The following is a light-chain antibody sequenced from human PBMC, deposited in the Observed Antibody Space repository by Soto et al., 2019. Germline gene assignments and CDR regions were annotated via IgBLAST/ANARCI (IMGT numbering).Light chain of an antibody. V-gene: IGLV2-8*01. CDR1: SGDVGGHNF. Sequence: QSALTQPPSASGSPGQSVTISRTGTSGDVGGHNFVSWYQFHPGKAPKLIIYEVSKRPSGVPNRFSGSKSDNTASLTVSGLQAEDEADYFCSSYAGTNKVFGGGTKVTVL. J-gene: IGLJ3*02. CDR2: EVS. CDR3: SSYAGTNKV.